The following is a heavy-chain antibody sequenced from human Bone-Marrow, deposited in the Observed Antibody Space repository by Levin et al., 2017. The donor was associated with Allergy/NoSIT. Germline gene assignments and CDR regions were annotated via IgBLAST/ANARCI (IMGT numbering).Heavy chain of an antibody. Sequence: HGESLKISCAASGFTFSSYWMSWVRQAPGKGLEWVANIKQDGSEKYYVDSVKGRFTISRDNAKNSLYLQMNSLRAEDTAVYYCARDCSSASCRRGGFDPWGQGTLVTVSS. CDR2: IKQDGSEK. CDR1: GFTFSSYW. CDR3: ARDCSSASCRRGGFDP. V-gene: IGHV3-7*01. D-gene: IGHD2-2*01. J-gene: IGHJ5*02.